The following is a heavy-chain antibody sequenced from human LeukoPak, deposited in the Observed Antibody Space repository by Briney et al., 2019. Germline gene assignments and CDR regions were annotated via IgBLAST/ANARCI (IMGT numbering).Heavy chain of an antibody. V-gene: IGHV4-39*01. J-gene: IGHJ5*02. D-gene: IGHD4-17*01. CDR2: IYYSGST. CDR1: GGSISSSSYY. CDR3: ARHHTVTTNWFDP. Sequence: SETLSLTCTVSGGSISSSSYYWGWIRQPPGKGLEWIGSIYYSGSTYYNPSLKSRVTISVDTSKNQFSLKLSSVTAADTAVYYCARHHTVTTNWFDPWGQGTLVTVSS.